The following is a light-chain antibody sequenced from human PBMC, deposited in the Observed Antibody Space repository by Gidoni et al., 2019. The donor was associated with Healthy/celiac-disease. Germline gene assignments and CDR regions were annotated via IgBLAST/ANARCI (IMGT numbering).Light chain of an antibody. CDR2: GAS. CDR1: LGVSSSY. J-gene: IGKJ2*01. V-gene: IGKV3-20*01. Sequence: EIVFAQSPGPLSLSPGERATPPCRASLGVSSSYLAWYQQKPGQAPRLLIYGASSRATGIPDRFSCSGSGTDFTLTISRLEPEDFAVYYCQQYGSSPPYTFGQGTKLEIK. CDR3: QQYGSSPPYT.